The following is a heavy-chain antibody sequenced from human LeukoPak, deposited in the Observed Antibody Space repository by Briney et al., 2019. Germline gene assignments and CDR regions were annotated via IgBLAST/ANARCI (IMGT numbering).Heavy chain of an antibody. D-gene: IGHD3-22*01. CDR3: ARHGDNSSGYYYPFDY. CDR2: INHSGST. Sequence: SETLSLTCAVYGGSFSGYYWSWIRQPPGKGLEWIGEINHSGSTNYNPSLKSRVTIPVDTSKNQFSLKLSSVTAADTAVYYCARHGDNSSGYYYPFDYWGQEPWSPSPQ. J-gene: IGHJ4*01. V-gene: IGHV4-34*01. CDR1: GGSFSGYY.